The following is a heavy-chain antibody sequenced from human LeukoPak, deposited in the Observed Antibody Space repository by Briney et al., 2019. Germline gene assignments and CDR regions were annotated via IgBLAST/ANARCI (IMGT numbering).Heavy chain of an antibody. D-gene: IGHD6-6*01. J-gene: IGHJ4*02. CDR1: GFTFSPYP. CDR2: IAYDGGNI. Sequence: GGSLRLSCATSGFTFSPYPMHWVRQAPGKGLEWVAVIAYDGGNIFYAPSVRGRFTISRDKSRGTLSLQMNSLKAEDTALYYCVRDPSARFYFDYWGQGTLVTVSS. V-gene: IGHV3-30*03. CDR3: VRDPSARFYFDY.